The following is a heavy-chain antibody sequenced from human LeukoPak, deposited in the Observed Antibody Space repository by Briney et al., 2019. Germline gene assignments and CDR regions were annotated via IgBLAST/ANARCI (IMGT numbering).Heavy chain of an antibody. CDR1: GFTFSSYG. J-gene: IGHJ4*02. Sequence: PGGSLRLSCAASGFTFSSYGMHWVRQAPGKGLEWGAVISYDGSNKYYADSVKGRFTISRDNSKNTLYLQMNSLRAQDTAVYYCAKDPRITMIVVVITTYFDYWGQGTLVTVSS. D-gene: IGHD3-22*01. V-gene: IGHV3-30*18. CDR2: ISYDGSNK. CDR3: AKDPRITMIVVVITTYFDY.